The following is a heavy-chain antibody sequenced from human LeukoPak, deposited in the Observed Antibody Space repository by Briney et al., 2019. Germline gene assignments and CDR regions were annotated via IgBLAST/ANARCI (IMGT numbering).Heavy chain of an antibody. CDR1: GGSISSGYYY. CDR3: ARDSGSGYYRYFDL. V-gene: IGHV4-30-4*01. D-gene: IGHD3-22*01. CDR2: IYYSGST. J-gene: IGHJ2*01. Sequence: SETLSLTCTVSGGSISSGYYYWSWIRQPPGKGLEWIGYIYYSGSTYYNPSVKSRVNISVDTSKNQLSLKLTSVTAADTAVYYCARDSGSGYYRYFDLWGRGTLVTVSS.